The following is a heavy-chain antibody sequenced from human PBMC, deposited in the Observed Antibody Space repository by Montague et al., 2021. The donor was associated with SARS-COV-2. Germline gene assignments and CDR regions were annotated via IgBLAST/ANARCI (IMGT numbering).Heavy chain of an antibody. CDR1: GDSINSGSYY. CDR3: AGPDWLKH. V-gene: IGHV4-61*02. J-gene: IGHJ1*01. CDR2: FHTSGRT. D-gene: IGHD3-9*01. Sequence: TLSLTCTVSGDSINSGSYYWGWIRQPAGKGLEWIGRFHTSGRTNYNPSLRSRITMSLDTSKSRFSLNLTSVTAADTAVYYCAGPDWLKHWGQGALVTVSS.